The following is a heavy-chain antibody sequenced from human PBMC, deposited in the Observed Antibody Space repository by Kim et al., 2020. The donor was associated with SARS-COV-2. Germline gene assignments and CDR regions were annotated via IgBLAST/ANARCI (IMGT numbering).Heavy chain of an antibody. D-gene: IGHD3-22*01. V-gene: IGHV4-31*02. J-gene: IGHJ5*02. CDR3: AREDYDSSGLRWFDP. Sequence: PSLKSRVTIAVDTSKNTFSLKLSSVTAADTAVYYCAREDYDSSGLRWFDPWGQGTLVTVSS.